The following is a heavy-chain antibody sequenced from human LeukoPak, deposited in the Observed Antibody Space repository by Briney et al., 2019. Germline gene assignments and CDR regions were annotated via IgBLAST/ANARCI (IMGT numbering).Heavy chain of an antibody. Sequence: GASVKVSCKASGYTFTSYYMHWVRQAPGQGLEWMGWISAYNGNTNYAQKLQGRVTMTTDTSTSTAYMELRSLRSDDTAVYYCARDRGNYPNWFDPWGQGTLVTVSS. D-gene: IGHD4-11*01. CDR3: ARDRGNYPNWFDP. J-gene: IGHJ5*02. V-gene: IGHV1-18*04. CDR2: ISAYNGNT. CDR1: GYTFTSYY.